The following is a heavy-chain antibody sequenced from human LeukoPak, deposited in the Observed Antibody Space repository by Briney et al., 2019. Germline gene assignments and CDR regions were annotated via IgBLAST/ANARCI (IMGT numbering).Heavy chain of an antibody. V-gene: IGHV1-69*05. J-gene: IGHJ3*02. Sequence: GASVKVSCKASGGTFSSYAISWVRQAPGQGLEWMGGIIPIFGTANYAQKFQGRVTITTDEYTTTAYMELSSLRSEDTAVYYCARVGYCSSTSCYTGDDDAFDIWGQGTMVTVCS. D-gene: IGHD2-2*02. CDR2: IIPIFGTA. CDR3: ARVGYCSSTSCYTGDDDAFDI. CDR1: GGTFSSYA.